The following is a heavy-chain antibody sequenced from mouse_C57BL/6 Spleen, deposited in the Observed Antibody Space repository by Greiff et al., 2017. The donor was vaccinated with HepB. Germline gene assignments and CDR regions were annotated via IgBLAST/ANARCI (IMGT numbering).Heavy chain of an antibody. D-gene: IGHD1-2*01. J-gene: IGHJ2*01. CDR2: INPYNGDT. CDR1: GYSFTGYF. V-gene: IGHV1-20*01. Sequence: EVQVVESGPELVKPGDSVKISCKASGYSFTGYFMNWVMQSHGKSLEWIGRINPYNGDTFYNQKFKGKATLTVDKSSSTAHMELRSLTSEDSAVYYCARSHYGPFDYWGQGTTRTVSS. CDR3: ARSHYGPFDY.